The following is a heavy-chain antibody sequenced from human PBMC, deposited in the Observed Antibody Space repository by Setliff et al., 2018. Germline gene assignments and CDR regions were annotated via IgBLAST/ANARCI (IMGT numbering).Heavy chain of an antibody. V-gene: IGHV1-18*01. CDR2: ISAYNGNT. CDR1: GYTFTSYG. Sequence: ASVKVSCKASGYTFTSYGISWVRQAPGQGLEWMGWISAYNGNTNYAQKLQGRVTMTTDTSTSTAYMELRSLRSDGTAVYYCARDRGYNFWSGYFVKDYFDYWGQGTLVTSPQ. CDR3: ARDRGYNFWSGYFVKDYFDY. J-gene: IGHJ4*02. D-gene: IGHD3-3*01.